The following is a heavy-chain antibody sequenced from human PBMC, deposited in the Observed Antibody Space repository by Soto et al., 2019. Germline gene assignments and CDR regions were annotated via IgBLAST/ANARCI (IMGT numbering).Heavy chain of an antibody. J-gene: IGHJ6*03. CDR3: AKDPTTLTPWFPLYYYYYMDV. Sequence: PGGSLRLSCAASGFTCSSYGMHWVRQAPGKGLEWVAVISYDGSNKYYADSVKGRFTISRDNSKNTLYLQMNSLRAEDTAVYYCAKDPTTLTPWFPLYYYYYMDVWGKGTTVTVSS. CDR1: GFTCSSYG. V-gene: IGHV3-30*18. CDR2: ISYDGSNK. D-gene: IGHD4-4*01.